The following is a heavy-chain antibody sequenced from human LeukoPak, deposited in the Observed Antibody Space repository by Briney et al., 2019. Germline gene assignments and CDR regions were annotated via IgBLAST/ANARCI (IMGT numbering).Heavy chain of an antibody. CDR3: ARDGQGQLVRAVGFDY. CDR1: GFTFSSYA. J-gene: IGHJ4*02. D-gene: IGHD6-6*01. CDR2: ISYDGSNK. V-gene: IGHV3-30*01. Sequence: GGSLRLSCAASGFTFSSYAMSWVRQAPGKGLEWVAVISYDGSNKYYADSVKGRFTISRDNSKNTLYLQMNSLRAEDTAVYYCARDGQGQLVRAVGFDYWGQGTLVTVSS.